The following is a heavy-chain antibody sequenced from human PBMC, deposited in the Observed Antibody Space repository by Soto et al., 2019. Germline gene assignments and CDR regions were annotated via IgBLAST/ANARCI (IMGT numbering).Heavy chain of an antibody. J-gene: IGHJ4*02. CDR1: SGSFSGYY. V-gene: IGHV4-34*01. CDR2: ISQSGNT. CDR3: ARAPKFSGSSQTRPDF. Sequence: PSETLSLTCSIYSGSFSGYYWSWIRQPPGKGLEWIGEISQSGNTNYSPSLKSRVSISIDTSMKQFSLNLASVSAADTAVYYCARAPKFSGSSQTRPDFWGQGPL. D-gene: IGHD6-6*01.